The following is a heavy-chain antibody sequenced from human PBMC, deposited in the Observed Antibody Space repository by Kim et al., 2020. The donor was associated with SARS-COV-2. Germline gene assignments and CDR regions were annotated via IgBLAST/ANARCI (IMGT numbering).Heavy chain of an antibody. J-gene: IGHJ6*02. D-gene: IGHD6-19*01. CDR1: GDSVSSNSAA. V-gene: IGHV6-1*01. Sequence: SQTLSLTCAISGDSVSSNSAAWNWIRQSPSRGLEWLGRTYYRSKWYNDYAVSVKSRITINPDTSKNQFSLQLNSVTPEDTAVYYCARRNILGDGIAVAGHNYYYYGMDVWGQGTTVTVSS. CDR2: TYYRSKWYN. CDR3: ARRNILGDGIAVAGHNYYYYGMDV.